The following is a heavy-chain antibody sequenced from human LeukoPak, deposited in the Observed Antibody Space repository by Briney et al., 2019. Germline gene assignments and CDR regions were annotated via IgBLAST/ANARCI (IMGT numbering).Heavy chain of an antibody. Sequence: GASVKASCNASGYTFTSYYMHWVRQAPGQGLEWMGIINPSGGSTSYAQKFQGRVTMTRDMSTSTVYMELSSLRSEDTAVYYCARRPRVGVATDYFDYWGQGTLVTVSS. CDR2: INPSGGST. CDR1: GYTFTSYY. CDR3: ARRPRVGVATDYFDY. D-gene: IGHD3-3*01. J-gene: IGHJ4*02. V-gene: IGHV1-46*01.